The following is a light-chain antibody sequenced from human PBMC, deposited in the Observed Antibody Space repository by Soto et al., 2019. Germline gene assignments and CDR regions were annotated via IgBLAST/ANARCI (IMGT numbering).Light chain of an antibody. CDR2: DAS. V-gene: IGKV3-20*01. CDR1: QSVSYY. Sequence: EIVLTQSPGTLSLSPGERATLSCRASQSVSYYLAWYQQKPGQAPRLLIYDASSRATGVPDSFSGSGSGADSTLTIRRLEPEDFAVYYCQQYGSSGTXGQGTKVEIK. CDR3: QQYGSSGT. J-gene: IGKJ1*01.